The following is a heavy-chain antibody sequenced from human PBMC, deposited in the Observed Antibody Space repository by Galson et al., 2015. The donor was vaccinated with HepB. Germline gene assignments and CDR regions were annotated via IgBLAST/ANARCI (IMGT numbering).Heavy chain of an antibody. CDR3: ARGFAAMGIFDY. CDR2: INAGNGNT. V-gene: IGHV1-3*01. Sequence: SVKVSCKASGYTFTSYAMHWVRQAPGQRLEWMGWINAGNGNTKYSQKFQGRVTITRDTSASTAYMELSSLRSEDTAVYYCARGFAAMGIFDYWGQGTLVTVSS. CDR1: GYTFTSYA. D-gene: IGHD3-3*01. J-gene: IGHJ4*02.